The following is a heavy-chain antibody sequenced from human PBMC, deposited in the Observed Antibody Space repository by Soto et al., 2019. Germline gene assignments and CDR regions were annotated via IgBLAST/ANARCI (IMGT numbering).Heavy chain of an antibody. D-gene: IGHD3-3*01. J-gene: IGHJ4*02. V-gene: IGHV1-18*01. CDR3: ARGPFWSGYYNRFGYFDY. CDR1: GYTFSTYA. Sequence: ASVKVSCKASGYTFSTYAFTWVRQAPGQGLAWMGWIGPYTGVTNYARKFRGRVTMTTDTSTSTAYMELRSLTSDDTAVYYCARGPFWSGYYNRFGYFDYWGQGTLVTVSS. CDR2: IGPYTGVT.